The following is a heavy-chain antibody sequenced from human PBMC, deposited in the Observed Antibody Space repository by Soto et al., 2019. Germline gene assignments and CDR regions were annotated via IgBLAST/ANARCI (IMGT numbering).Heavy chain of an antibody. CDR3: ADKKPSTN. V-gene: IGHV4-34*01. J-gene: IGHJ4*02. CDR1: GGSFSGYY. Sequence: PSETLSLTCAVYGGSFSGYYWSWIRQPPGKGLEWIGEINHSGSTNYNPSLKSRVTISVDTSKNQFSLKLSSVTAADTAVYYCADKKPSTNWGQGTLVTVSS. CDR2: INHSGST.